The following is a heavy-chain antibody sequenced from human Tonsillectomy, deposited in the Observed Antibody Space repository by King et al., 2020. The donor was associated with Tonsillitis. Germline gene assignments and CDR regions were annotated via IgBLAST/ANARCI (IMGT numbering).Heavy chain of an antibody. V-gene: IGHV5-51*01. CDR3: ARHIRNYNLYAFDI. CDR2: IYPGGSDT. Sequence: VQLVESGAEVKKPGESLKISCKGSGYSFISYWIGWVRQMPGKGLEWMGIIYPGGSDTRYSTSFQGQVTISADKSISTAYLQGCSLKASDTAMYYCARHIRNYNLYAFDIWGQGTMVTVSS. J-gene: IGHJ3*02. D-gene: IGHD5-24*01. CDR1: GYSFISYW.